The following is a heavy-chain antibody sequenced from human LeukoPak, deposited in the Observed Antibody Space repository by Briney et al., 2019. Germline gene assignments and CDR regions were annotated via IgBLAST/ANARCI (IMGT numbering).Heavy chain of an antibody. D-gene: IGHD6-13*01. CDR1: GFTFSSYW. Sequence: GGSLRLSCAASGFTFSSYWMHWVRQAPGKGLLWVSRTNSDGSSTSYADSVKGRFTISRDNAKNTLYLQMNSLRAEDTAVYYCARRIAAAAAPYYFDYWGQGTLVTVSS. CDR3: ARRIAAAAAPYYFDY. CDR2: TNSDGSST. V-gene: IGHV3-74*01. J-gene: IGHJ4*02.